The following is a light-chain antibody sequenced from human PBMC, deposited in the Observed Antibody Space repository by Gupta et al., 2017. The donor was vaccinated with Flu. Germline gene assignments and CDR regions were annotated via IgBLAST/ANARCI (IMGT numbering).Light chain of an antibody. CDR2: AAS. CDR1: QDISSY. Sequence: DIQLTQSPSFLSASVGDRVTITCRASQDISSYLAWYQQKPGKAPELLISAASTLQSGVPSRFSGSGSGTEFTLTISSLQPEDFAIYYCQHLNTYPFTFGPGTKVDFK. J-gene: IGKJ3*01. V-gene: IGKV1-9*01. CDR3: QHLNTYPFT.